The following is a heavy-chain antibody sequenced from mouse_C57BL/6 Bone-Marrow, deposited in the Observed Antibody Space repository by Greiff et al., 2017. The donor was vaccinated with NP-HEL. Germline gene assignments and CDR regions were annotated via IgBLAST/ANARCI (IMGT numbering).Heavy chain of an antibody. CDR1: GYTFTSYW. J-gene: IGHJ4*01. Sequence: VQLQQPGAELVKPGASVKLSCKASGYTFTSYWMQWVKQRPGQGLEWIGEIDPSDSDTNYNQKFKGKATLTGDTSSSTAYMQLSSVTAEDSAVYYCARREDYYGSSSDRDAMDYWGQGTSVTVSS. V-gene: IGHV1-50*01. D-gene: IGHD1-1*01. CDR3: ARREDYYGSSSDRDAMDY. CDR2: IDPSDSDT.